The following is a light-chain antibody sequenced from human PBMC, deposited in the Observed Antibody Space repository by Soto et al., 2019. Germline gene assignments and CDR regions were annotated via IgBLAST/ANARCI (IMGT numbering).Light chain of an antibody. CDR1: QSVSSSY. J-gene: IGKJ1*01. V-gene: IGKV3-20*01. CDR2: GAS. CDR3: QQTSQTPKT. Sequence: EIGLIQSSLTPSLPSGGRATLSCRASQSVSSSYLAWYQQKPGQAPRLLIYGASSRATGIPARFSGSGSGTEFTLTISSLQPEDFATYYCQQTSQTPKTFGQGTKVDIK.